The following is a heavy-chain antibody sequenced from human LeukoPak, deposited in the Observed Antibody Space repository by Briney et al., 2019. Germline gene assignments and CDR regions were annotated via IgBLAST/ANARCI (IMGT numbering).Heavy chain of an antibody. CDR3: ARGGKAPVVTM. V-gene: IGHV4-4*07. J-gene: IGHJ4*02. CDR1: GGSINSYY. Sequence: SETLSLTCTVSGGSINSYYWSWIRQPAGKGLEWIGRIYSSGSTNYNPSLKSRVSMSVDTSKNQFSLKLTSVTAADTAVYYCARGGKAPVVTMWGQGILVTVSS. D-gene: IGHD4-23*01. CDR2: IYSSGST.